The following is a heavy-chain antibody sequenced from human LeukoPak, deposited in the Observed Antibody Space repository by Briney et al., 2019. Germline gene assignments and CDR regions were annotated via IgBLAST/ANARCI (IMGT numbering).Heavy chain of an antibody. Sequence: DSVKVSCKASGYTFTSYYMHWVRQAPGQGLEWMGLINPTGGSTGYAQKFQGRVTMTRDTSISTAYMELSRLRSDDTAVYYCARDAMVLPDFGDWGQGTLVTVSS. J-gene: IGHJ4*02. V-gene: IGHV1-2*06. CDR1: GYTFTSYY. D-gene: IGHD4/OR15-4a*01. CDR2: INPTGGST. CDR3: ARDAMVLPDFGD.